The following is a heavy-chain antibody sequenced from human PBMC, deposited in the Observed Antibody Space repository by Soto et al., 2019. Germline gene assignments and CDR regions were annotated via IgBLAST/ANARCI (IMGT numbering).Heavy chain of an antibody. D-gene: IGHD1-1*01. CDR1: GYTFITYD. Sequence: GASVKVSCKASGYTFITYDIIWVRQATGQGPEWMGWMNPNSGNTGFAQKFQGRITMTRDTSISTAYMELSSLGSEDTAVYYCARRATWDVKDHWGQGTLVTVSS. V-gene: IGHV1-8*01. CDR2: MNPNSGNT. J-gene: IGHJ4*02. CDR3: ARRATWDVKDH.